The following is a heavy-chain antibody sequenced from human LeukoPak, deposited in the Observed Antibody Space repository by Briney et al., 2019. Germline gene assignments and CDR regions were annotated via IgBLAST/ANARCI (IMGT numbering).Heavy chain of an antibody. CDR1: GFTFSSYS. CDR2: ISSRSSYI. J-gene: IGHJ4*02. CDR3: ARGSGTHGEYYFEY. D-gene: IGHD1-1*01. Sequence: GGSLRLSCAASGFTFSSYSMNWVRQAPGKGLEWVSSISSRSSYIYYADSVKGRFTISRDNAKNSLYLQMNSLRAEDTAVYYCARGSGTHGEYYFEYWGQGTLVTVSS. V-gene: IGHV3-21*01.